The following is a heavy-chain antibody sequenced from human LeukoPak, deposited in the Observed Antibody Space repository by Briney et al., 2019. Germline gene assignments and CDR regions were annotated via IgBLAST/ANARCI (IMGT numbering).Heavy chain of an antibody. CDR3: AREIVGVNDY. CDR2: ISYDGSNK. Sequence: GGSLRLSCAASGFTFSSYGMHWVRQAPGKGLEWVAVISYDGSNKYYADSVKGRFTISRDNSKNTLYLQMNSLRAEDTAVYYCAREIVGVNDYWGQGTLVTVSS. V-gene: IGHV3-30*03. D-gene: IGHD1-26*01. J-gene: IGHJ4*02. CDR1: GFTFSSYG.